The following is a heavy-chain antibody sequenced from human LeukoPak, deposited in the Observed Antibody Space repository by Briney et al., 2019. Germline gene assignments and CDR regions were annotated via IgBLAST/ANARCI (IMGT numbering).Heavy chain of an antibody. CDR1: GGSISSYY. V-gene: IGHV4-59*01. D-gene: IGHD6-13*01. CDR3: ARDSRQQRFDP. J-gene: IGHJ5*02. Sequence: SETPSLTCTVSGGSISSYYWSWVRQAPGKGLEWIGYIYDSGSTNYNPSLKSRVTISVDTSKNQFSLKLSSVTAADTAVYYCARDSRQQRFDPWGQGTLVTVSS. CDR2: IYDSGST.